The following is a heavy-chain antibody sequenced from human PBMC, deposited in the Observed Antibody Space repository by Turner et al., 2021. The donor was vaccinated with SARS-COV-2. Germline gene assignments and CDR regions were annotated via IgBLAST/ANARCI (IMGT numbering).Heavy chain of an antibody. D-gene: IGHD6-19*01. CDR3: ARQVSILGRWLAPFDS. Sequence: QLQLQESGPGLVYPSETLSLTCTVSIGSISSSAYYWGWIRQPPGKGLEWIGSFFYSGSTYYSPSLKSRITISVDTSKNQFSLNLSSVTAADTAVYYCARQVSILGRWLAPFDSWGQGTLVTVSS. V-gene: IGHV4-39*01. CDR1: IGSISSSAYY. CDR2: FFYSGST. J-gene: IGHJ4*02.